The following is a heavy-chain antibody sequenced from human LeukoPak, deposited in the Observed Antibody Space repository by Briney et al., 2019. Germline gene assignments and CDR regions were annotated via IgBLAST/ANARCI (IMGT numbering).Heavy chain of an antibody. CDR3: ARRIVDTAMVTFYYFDY. D-gene: IGHD5-18*01. J-gene: IGHJ4*02. CDR2: INHSGST. CDR1: GGSFRGYY. V-gene: IGHV4-34*01. Sequence: SETLSLTCAVYGGSFRGYYWSWIRQPPGKGLEWIGEINHSGSTNYNPSLKSRVTISVDTSKNQFSLKLSSVTAADTAVYYCARRIVDTAMVTFYYFDYWGQGTLVTVSS.